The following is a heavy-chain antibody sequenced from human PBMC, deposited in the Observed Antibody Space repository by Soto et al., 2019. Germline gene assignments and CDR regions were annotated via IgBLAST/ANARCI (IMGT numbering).Heavy chain of an antibody. J-gene: IGHJ6*02. CDR3: ARLGEDHYGATFPVYCGMDV. Sequence: WESLKISCKGSGYSFTSYWIGWVRQMPGKGLEWMGIIYPGDSDTRYSPSFQGQVTISADKSISTAYLQWSSLKASDTAMYYCARLGEDHYGATFPVYCGMDVWGQGTTVTVSS. V-gene: IGHV5-51*01. D-gene: IGHD4-17*01. CDR2: IYPGDSDT. CDR1: GYSFTSYW.